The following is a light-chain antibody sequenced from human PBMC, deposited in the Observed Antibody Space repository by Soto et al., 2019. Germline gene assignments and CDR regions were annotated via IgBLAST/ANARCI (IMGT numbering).Light chain of an antibody. CDR1: QSVSSN. CDR3: QQYNNWPRT. Sequence: EIVMTQSPATLSVSPGERATLSCRASQSVSSNLAWYQQKPSQAPRLLIYGASPGAIVIPARFGGIGSGTVFIFTFSSLQSEDFAFYYCQQYNNWPRTFGKGTKVDIK. V-gene: IGKV3-15*01. J-gene: IGKJ1*01. CDR2: GAS.